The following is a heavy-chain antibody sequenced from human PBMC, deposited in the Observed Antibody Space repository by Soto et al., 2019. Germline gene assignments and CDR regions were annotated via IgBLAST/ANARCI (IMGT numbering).Heavy chain of an antibody. D-gene: IGHD3-16*01. CDR1: AFTFSSYW. CDR3: ARDLFEAARRGEYAFDI. V-gene: IGHV3-7*03. Sequence: GGSLELSCAASAFTFSSYWMSWVHQAPGKGLEWVANIKQDGSEKYYVDSVKGRFTISRDNAKNSLYLQMNSLRAEDTAVYYCARDLFEAARRGEYAFDIWGQGTMVTVSS. J-gene: IGHJ3*02. CDR2: IKQDGSEK.